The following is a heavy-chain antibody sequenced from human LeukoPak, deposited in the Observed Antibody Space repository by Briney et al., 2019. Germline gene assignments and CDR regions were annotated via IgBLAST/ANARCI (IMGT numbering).Heavy chain of an antibody. CDR1: GFTFSSYW. D-gene: IGHD1-26*01. CDR2: ISSSSSYI. J-gene: IGHJ4*02. V-gene: IGHV3-21*01. Sequence: PGGSLRLSCAASGFTFSSYWMSWVRQAPGKGLEWVSSISSSSSYIYYADSVKGRFTISRDNAKNTLYLQMNSLRAEDTAVYYCARVGASVGAIDYWGQGTLVTVS. CDR3: ARVGASVGAIDY.